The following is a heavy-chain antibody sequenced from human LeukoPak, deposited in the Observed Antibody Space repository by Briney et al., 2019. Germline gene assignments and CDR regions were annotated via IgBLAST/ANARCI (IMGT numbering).Heavy chain of an antibody. D-gene: IGHD5-18*01. CDR3: ARLGEDSYGYQTDFDY. Sequence: GGSLRLSCAASGFTLSRNEMNWVRQAPGKGLDWVAFTSYDGTKNYYADSVKGRFTISRDNSKNTLFLQMNSLRPEDTAVYYCARLGEDSYGYQTDFDYWGQGTLVTV. CDR1: GFTLSRNE. V-gene: IGHV3-30*03. CDR2: TSYDGTKN. J-gene: IGHJ4*02.